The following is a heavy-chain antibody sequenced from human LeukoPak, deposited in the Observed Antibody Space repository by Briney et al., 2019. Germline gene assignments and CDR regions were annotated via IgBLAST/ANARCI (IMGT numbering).Heavy chain of an antibody. CDR3: ARAGYSGYVHFDY. Sequence: ASVKVSCKASGYTFTGYYMHWVRQAPGQGLKWMGWINPNSGGTNYAQKFQGRVTMTRDTSISTAYMELSRLRSDDTAVYYCARAGYSGYVHFDYWGQGTLVTVSS. D-gene: IGHD5-12*01. J-gene: IGHJ4*02. CDR1: GYTFTGYY. V-gene: IGHV1-2*02. CDR2: INPNSGGT.